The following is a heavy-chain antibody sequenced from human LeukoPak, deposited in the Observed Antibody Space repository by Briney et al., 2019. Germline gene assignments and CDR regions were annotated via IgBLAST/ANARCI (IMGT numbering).Heavy chain of an antibody. J-gene: IGHJ4*02. D-gene: IGHD5-18*01. CDR2: ISGSGGGT. Sequence: PGGSLRLSCTASGFTFSSYAMSWVRQAPGKGLEWVSPISGSGGGTYYTDSVKGRFTISRDNSKNTLYLQMNSLRAEDTAVYYCAKYSTHYFDYWGQGTLVTVSS. CDR1: GFTFSSYA. CDR3: AKYSTHYFDY. V-gene: IGHV3-23*01.